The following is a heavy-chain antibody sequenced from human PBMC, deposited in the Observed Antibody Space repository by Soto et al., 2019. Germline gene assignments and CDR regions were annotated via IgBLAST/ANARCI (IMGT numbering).Heavy chain of an antibody. D-gene: IGHD1-26*01. CDR3: ARRWGPTFDY. CDR2: IYYSGST. J-gene: IGHJ4*02. Sequence: QVQLQESGPGLVKPSETLSLTCTVSGGSIRSYYWSWIRQPPGKGLEWIGYIYYSGSTNYNPSLKSRATTSVDTSKNQFSLKLSSVTAADTAVYYCARRWGPTFDYWGQGTLVTVSS. V-gene: IGHV4-59*01. CDR1: GGSIRSYY.